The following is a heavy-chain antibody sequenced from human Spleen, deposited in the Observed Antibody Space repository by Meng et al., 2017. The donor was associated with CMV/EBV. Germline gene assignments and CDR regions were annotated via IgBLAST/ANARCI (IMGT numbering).Heavy chain of an antibody. CDR1: GFTFSSYS. D-gene: IGHD2-2*02. CDR3: ARGYCSSTSCYRFFDY. J-gene: IGHJ4*02. Sequence: GESLKISCAASGFTFSSYSMNWARQAPGKGLEWVSSISSSSSYIYYADSVKGRFTISRDNAKNSLYLQMNSLRAEDTAVYYCARGYCSSTSCYRFFDYWGQGTLVTVSS. CDR2: ISSSSSYI. V-gene: IGHV3-21*01.